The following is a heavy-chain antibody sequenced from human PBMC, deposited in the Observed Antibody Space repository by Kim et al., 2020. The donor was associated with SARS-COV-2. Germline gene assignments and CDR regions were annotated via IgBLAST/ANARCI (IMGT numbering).Heavy chain of an antibody. CDR2: IDPSDSYM. J-gene: IGHJ4*02. D-gene: IGHD3-22*01. V-gene: IGHV5-10-1*01. Sequence: GESLQISCKTFGYTFSNYWISWVRQVSGKGLEWMGRIDPSDSYMDYNPSFQGHVTISIDESIRTAYVQLSSLKASDTAIYYCARHSLPRDSSGYFYLWGQGTPVTVAS. CDR1: GYTFSNYW. CDR3: ARHSLPRDSSGYFYL.